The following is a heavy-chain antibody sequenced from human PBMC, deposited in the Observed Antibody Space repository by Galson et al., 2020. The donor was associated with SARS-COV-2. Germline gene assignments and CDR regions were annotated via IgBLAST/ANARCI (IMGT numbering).Heavy chain of an antibody. Sequence: GGSLRLSCAASGFTLSNYWMHWVRQAPGKGLVWVSRINEDGSTTTYADSVKGRFTLSRDYAKNTLYLQMNSLRVEDTAVYYCERDLTGAHDYWGQGTLVTVSS. V-gene: IGHV3-74*01. J-gene: IGHJ4*02. CDR3: ERDLTGAHDY. D-gene: IGHD3-9*01. CDR2: INEDGSTT. CDR1: GFTLSNYW.